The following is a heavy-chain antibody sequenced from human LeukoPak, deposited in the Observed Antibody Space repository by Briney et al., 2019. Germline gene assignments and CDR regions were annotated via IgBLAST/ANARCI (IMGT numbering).Heavy chain of an antibody. D-gene: IGHD6-13*01. J-gene: IGHJ4*02. CDR1: GFTFSSYA. V-gene: IGHV3-23*01. CDR2: ISGSGGST. Sequence: QTGGSLRLSCAASGFTFSSYAMSWVRQAPGKGLEWVSAISGSGGSTYCADSVKGRFTISRDNSKDTLYLQMNSLRAEDTAVYYCAKEEAAAGYFDYWGQGTLVTVSS. CDR3: AKEEAAAGYFDY.